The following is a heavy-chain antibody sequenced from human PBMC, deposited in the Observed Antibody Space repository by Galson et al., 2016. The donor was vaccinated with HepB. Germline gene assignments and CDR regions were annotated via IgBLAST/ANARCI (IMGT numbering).Heavy chain of an antibody. D-gene: IGHD2/OR15-2a*01. CDR2: ISSGSGTI. Sequence: SLRLSCAASGFIFSDYSMRWVRQAPGKRLEWVSYISSGSGTIKYADSVKGRFTISRDNAKNSLFLHMDSLRDEDTAVYYCAKMVLWSYYMDAWGKGTTVTVSS. CDR1: GFIFSDYS. J-gene: IGHJ6*03. CDR3: AKMVLWSYYMDA. V-gene: IGHV3-48*02.